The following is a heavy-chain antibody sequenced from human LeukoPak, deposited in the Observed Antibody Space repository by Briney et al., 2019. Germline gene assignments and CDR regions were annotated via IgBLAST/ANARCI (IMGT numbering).Heavy chain of an antibody. J-gene: IGHJ3*02. CDR1: GFTFSSYS. V-gene: IGHV3-21*01. CDR2: ISSSSSYI. CDR3: ARSALKGAVSIRKNAFDI. Sequence: PGGSLRLSCAASGFTFSSYSMNWVRQAPGKGLEWVSSISSSSSYIYYADSVKGRFTISRDNAKNSLYLQMNSLRAEDTAVYYCARSALKGAVSIRKNAFDIWGQGTMVTVSS. D-gene: IGHD2-8*01.